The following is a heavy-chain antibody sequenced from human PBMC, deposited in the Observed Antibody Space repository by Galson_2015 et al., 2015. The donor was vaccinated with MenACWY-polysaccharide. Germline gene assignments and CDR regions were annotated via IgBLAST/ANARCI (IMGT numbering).Heavy chain of an antibody. V-gene: IGHV3-48*03. CDR3: ARERVTIFGAHYYFDY. CDR2: ISSSGSTI. Sequence: SLRLSCAASGFTFSSYEMNWVRQAPGKGLEWVSYISSSGSTIYYADSVKGRFTISRDNAKNSLYLQMNSLRAEDTAVYYCARERVTIFGAHYYFDYWGQGTLVTVSS. J-gene: IGHJ4*02. D-gene: IGHD3-3*01. CDR1: GFTFSSYE.